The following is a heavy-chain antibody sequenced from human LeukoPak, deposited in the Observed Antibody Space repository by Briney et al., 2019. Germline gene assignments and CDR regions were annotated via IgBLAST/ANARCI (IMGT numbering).Heavy chain of an antibody. CDR2: INPNSGGT. D-gene: IGHD3-10*01. J-gene: IGHJ4*02. Sequence: ASVKVSCKASGYTFTSYYMHWVRQAPGQGLEWMGWINPNSGGTNSAQNFQGRVTMTRDTSISTAYMELSRLRSDDTAVYSCARAMARGVIIPGLDYWGQGTLVTVSS. CDR3: ARAMARGVIIPGLDY. CDR1: GYTFTSYY. V-gene: IGHV1-2*02.